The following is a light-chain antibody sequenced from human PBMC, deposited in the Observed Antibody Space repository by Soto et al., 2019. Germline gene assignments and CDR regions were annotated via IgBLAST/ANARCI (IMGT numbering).Light chain of an antibody. CDR3: SSIVPGIVV. CDR1: SSNIGAGYA. CDR2: ASR. V-gene: IGLV1-40*01. J-gene: IGLJ1*01. Sequence: QSVLTQPPSVSGAPGQRVTISCTGSSSNIGAGYAVHWYQQLPGTSPKLLIYASRDRPSGVPDRFSGSKSGSSASLAITGLQAEDEAVYYCSSIVPGIVVFGTGTKVTVL.